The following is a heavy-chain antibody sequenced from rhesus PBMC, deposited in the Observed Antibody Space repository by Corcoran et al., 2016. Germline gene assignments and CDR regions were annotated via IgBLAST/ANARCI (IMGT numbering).Heavy chain of an antibody. CDR1: GGSFSGYY. CDR3: AREKDSGGCFDY. J-gene: IGHJ4*01. D-gene: IGHD6-25*01. V-gene: IGHV4-165*01. CDR2: IRGSSGRT. Sequence: QVQLQESGPGLVKPSETLSLTCAVSGGSFSGYYWGWIRQPPGKGLGWIGYIRGSSGRTDYTPSLRSRVAISADTSKNQFSLKLSSVTAADTAVYYCAREKDSGGCFDYWGQGVLVTVAS.